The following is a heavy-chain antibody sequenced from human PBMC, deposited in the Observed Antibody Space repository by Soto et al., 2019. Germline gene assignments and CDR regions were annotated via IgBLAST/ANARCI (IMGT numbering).Heavy chain of an antibody. V-gene: IGHV3-23*01. CDR3: AKDEGHYDILTGYYEPADAFDI. CDR1: GFTFSSYA. J-gene: IGHJ3*02. D-gene: IGHD3-9*01. CDR2: ISGSGGST. Sequence: GGSLRLSCAASGFTFSSYAMSWVRQAPGKGLEWVSAISGSGGSTYYADSVKGRFTISRDNSKNTLYLQMNSLRAEDTAVYDGAKDEGHYDILTGYYEPADAFDIWGQGTMVTVSS.